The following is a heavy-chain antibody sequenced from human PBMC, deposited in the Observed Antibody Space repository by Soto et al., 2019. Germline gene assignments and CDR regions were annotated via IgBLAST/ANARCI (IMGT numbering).Heavy chain of an antibody. Sequence: QVQLVQSGAEVKKPESSVKVSCKAPGGTFSTYAISCVRQAPRQGLEWMGGIMPMFGTANYAQRFQDIVTITADESTNPVYVELSSLGSEYTAGDHFDSRIQLWLLRIYDGYSGWGEGTLVTVSS. CDR1: GGTFSTYA. J-gene: IGHJ4*02. CDR3: DSRIQLWLLRIYDGYSG. V-gene: IGHV1-69*12. CDR2: IMPMFGTA. D-gene: IGHD5-18*01.